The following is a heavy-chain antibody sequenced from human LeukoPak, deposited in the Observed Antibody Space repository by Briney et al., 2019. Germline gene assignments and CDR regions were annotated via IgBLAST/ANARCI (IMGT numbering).Heavy chain of an antibody. CDR2: IYYSGST. D-gene: IGHD2-15*01. Sequence: SETLSLTCTVSGGSISSYYWSWIRQPPGKGLEWIGYIYYSGSTNYNPSLKSRVTISVDTSKNQFSLKLSSVTAADTAVYYCAGSATDAFDIWGQGTMVTVSS. V-gene: IGHV4-59*01. CDR3: AGSATDAFDI. J-gene: IGHJ3*02. CDR1: GGSISSYY.